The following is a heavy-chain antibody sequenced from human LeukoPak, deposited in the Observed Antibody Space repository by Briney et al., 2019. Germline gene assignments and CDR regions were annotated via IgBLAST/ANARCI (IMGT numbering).Heavy chain of an antibody. Sequence: SVKVSCKASGGTFSSYAISWVRQAPGQGLEWMGGIIPILSTANYAQKFQGRVTITADESTSTAYMELSSLRSEDTAVYYCASSPLVATIDYWGQGTLVTVSS. J-gene: IGHJ4*02. CDR1: GGTFSSYA. D-gene: IGHD5-12*01. CDR2: IIPILSTA. CDR3: ASSPLVATIDY. V-gene: IGHV1-69*13.